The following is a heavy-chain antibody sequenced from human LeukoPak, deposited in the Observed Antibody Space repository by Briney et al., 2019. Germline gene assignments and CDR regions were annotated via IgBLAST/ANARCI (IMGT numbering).Heavy chain of an antibody. Sequence: SETLSLTCTVSGGSISSYYWSWIRQPPGKGLEWIGYIYYSGSTNYNPSLKSRVTISVDTSKNQFSLKLSSVTAADTAVYYCASGFRYDAFDIWGQGTMVTVSS. CDR1: GGSISSYY. V-gene: IGHV4-59*01. CDR3: ASGFRYDAFDI. J-gene: IGHJ3*02. CDR2: IYYSGST. D-gene: IGHD3-10*01.